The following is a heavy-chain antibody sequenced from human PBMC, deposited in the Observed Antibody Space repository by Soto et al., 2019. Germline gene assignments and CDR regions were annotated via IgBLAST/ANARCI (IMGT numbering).Heavy chain of an antibody. Sequence: QVQLVQSGAEVKKPGASVKVSCKTSGFNFFNYGYTWVRQAPGQGLEWLGCIRAFSGRKDFAPKFQGRVTLTADTSTSTAYMELGSLTSDDTAVYYCARTSSTANFEGWGQGTLVTVFS. CDR1: GFNFFNYG. V-gene: IGHV1-18*01. D-gene: IGHD1-26*01. CDR3: ARTSSTANFEG. J-gene: IGHJ4*02. CDR2: IRAFSGRK.